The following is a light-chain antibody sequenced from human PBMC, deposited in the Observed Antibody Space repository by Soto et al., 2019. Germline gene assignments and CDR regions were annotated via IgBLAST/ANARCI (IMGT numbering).Light chain of an antibody. J-gene: IGKJ5*01. CDR2: DTS. Sequence: EIVLTQSPATLSLSPGERATLSFRASQSVSSYLACYQQKPGQAPRLLIYDTSNRATGIPARFSGSGSGTDFPLTISSLEPEDFAVYYCQHRYNWLITFGQGTRLEIK. V-gene: IGKV3-11*01. CDR3: QHRYNWLIT. CDR1: QSVSSY.